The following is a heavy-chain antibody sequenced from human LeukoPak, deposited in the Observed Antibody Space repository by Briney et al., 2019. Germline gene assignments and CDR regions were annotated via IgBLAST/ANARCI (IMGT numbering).Heavy chain of an antibody. CDR1: GFTFSSYA. CDR3: AKDHGSSDWYYFDY. CDR2: ISGSGGST. Sequence: GGSLRLSCAASGFTFSSYAMLWVRQAPGKGLGWVSAISGSGGSTYYADSVKGRFTISRDNSKNTLYLQMNTLRADDTAVYYCAKDHGSSDWYYFDYWGQGTLVTVSS. D-gene: IGHD6-13*01. J-gene: IGHJ4*02. V-gene: IGHV3-23*01.